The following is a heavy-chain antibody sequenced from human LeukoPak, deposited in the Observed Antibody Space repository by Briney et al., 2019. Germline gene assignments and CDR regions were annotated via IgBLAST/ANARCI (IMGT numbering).Heavy chain of an antibody. V-gene: IGHV3-53*01. Sequence: QSGGSLRLSCAASGFTVSSNYMSWVRQAPGKGLEWVSVIYSGGSTYYADSVKGRFTISRDNSKNTLYLQMNSLRAEDTAVYYCAKDLPGSSGWGRPPLSYYFDYWGQGTLVTVSS. CDR3: AKDLPGSSGWGRPPLSYYFDY. CDR2: IYSGGST. D-gene: IGHD6-19*01. J-gene: IGHJ4*02. CDR1: GFTVSSNY.